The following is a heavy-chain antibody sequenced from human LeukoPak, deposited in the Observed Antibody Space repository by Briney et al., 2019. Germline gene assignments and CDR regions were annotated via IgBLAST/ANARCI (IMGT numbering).Heavy chain of an antibody. Sequence: GGSLRLSCAASGFTFSSYAMSWVRQAPGKGLEWVSSIGGSGGSTYYADSVKGRFTISRDNSKNTLYLQMNSLRAEDTAVYYCAKDLRIAAAGTYFDYWGQGTLVTVSS. V-gene: IGHV3-23*01. CDR3: AKDLRIAAAGTYFDY. J-gene: IGHJ4*02. CDR1: GFTFSSYA. CDR2: IGGSGGST. D-gene: IGHD6-13*01.